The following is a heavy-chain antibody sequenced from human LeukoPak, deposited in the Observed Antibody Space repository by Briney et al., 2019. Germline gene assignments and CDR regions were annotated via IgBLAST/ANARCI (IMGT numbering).Heavy chain of an antibody. J-gene: IGHJ4*02. CDR1: GGSISSYY. D-gene: IGHD3-22*01. CDR3: ARLSYYDSSGYYYEDY. V-gene: IGHV4-59*08. CDR2: IYYSGST. Sequence: SETLSLTCTVSGGSISSYYWSWIRQPPVKALEWIGYIYYSGSTNYNPSIKSRVTISVDTSKNQFSLKLSSVTAADTAVYYCARLSYYDSSGYYYEDYWGQGTLVTVSS.